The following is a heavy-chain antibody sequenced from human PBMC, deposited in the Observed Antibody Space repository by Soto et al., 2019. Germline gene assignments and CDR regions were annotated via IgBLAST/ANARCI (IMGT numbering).Heavy chain of an antibody. Sequence: EVQLLESGGGLVQPGGSLRLSCAASGFTFSSYAMSWVHQAPGKGLEWVSAISGSGDSTYYADSVKGRFTISRDNSKNTQYLQMNSLRAEDTAVYYCARRTVGWYFDLWGRGTLVTVSS. CDR3: ARRTVGWYFDL. J-gene: IGHJ2*01. V-gene: IGHV3-23*01. D-gene: IGHD4-17*01. CDR1: GFTFSSYA. CDR2: ISGSGDST.